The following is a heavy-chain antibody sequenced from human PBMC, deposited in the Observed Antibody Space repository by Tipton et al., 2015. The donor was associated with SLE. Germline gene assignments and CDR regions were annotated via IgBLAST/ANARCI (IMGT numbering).Heavy chain of an antibody. CDR1: GDSISSGGYY. V-gene: IGHV3-53*05. CDR2: IYSDGTT. J-gene: IGHJ2*01. Sequence: LSLTCIVSGDSISSGGYYWSWVRQAPGKGLEWVSVIYSDGTTYYADSVKSRFTVSRDSSKNTLYLQMNSLRAEDTAVYYCASGWGNFDLWGCGTLVTVSS. D-gene: IGHD7-27*01. CDR3: ASGWGNFDL.